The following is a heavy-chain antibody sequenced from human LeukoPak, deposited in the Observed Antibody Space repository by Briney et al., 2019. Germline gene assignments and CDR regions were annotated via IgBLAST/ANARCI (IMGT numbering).Heavy chain of an antibody. CDR2: IYPSDSDI. Sequence: GESLKISCKASGYSFTDSWIGWVRQMPGKGLEWMAIIYPSDSDIKYSPSFQGQVSISADKSISTTFLQWSGLKPSDTAMYFCARFRQSPCTGTNCYHYFDYWGQGTLVTVSS. D-gene: IGHD2-2*01. CDR1: GYSFTDSW. J-gene: IGHJ4*02. CDR3: ARFRQSPCTGTNCYHYFDY. V-gene: IGHV5-51*01.